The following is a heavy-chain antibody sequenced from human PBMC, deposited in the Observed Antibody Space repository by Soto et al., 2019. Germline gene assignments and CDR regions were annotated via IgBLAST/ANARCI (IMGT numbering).Heavy chain of an antibody. CDR1: GGSFSGYY. CDR2: INHSGST. Sequence: ASETLSLTCAVYGGSFSGYYWSWIRQPPGKGLEWIGEINHSGSTNYNPSLKSRVTISVDTSKNQFSLKLSSVTAADTAVYYCARGRGYCSGGSCSSVWFDPWGQGTLVTVSS. CDR3: ARGRGYCSGGSCSSVWFDP. J-gene: IGHJ5*02. D-gene: IGHD2-15*01. V-gene: IGHV4-34*01.